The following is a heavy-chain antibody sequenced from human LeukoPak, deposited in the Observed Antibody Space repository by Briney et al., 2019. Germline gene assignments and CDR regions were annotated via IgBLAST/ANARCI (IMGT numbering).Heavy chain of an antibody. CDR3: AKDEWLSVGFFDY. V-gene: IGHV3-30*02. Sequence: GGSLRLSCAASGFRFSGYGMHWVRQAPGKGLEWVAFIRYDGSNKYYADSVKGRFTISRDNSKNTLYLQMNSLRAEDTAVYYCAKDEWLSVGFFDYWGQGTLVTVSS. J-gene: IGHJ4*02. CDR2: IRYDGSNK. D-gene: IGHD5-24*01. CDR1: GFRFSGYG.